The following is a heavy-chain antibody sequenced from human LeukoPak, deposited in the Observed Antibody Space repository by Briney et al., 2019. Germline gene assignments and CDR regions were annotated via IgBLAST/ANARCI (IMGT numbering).Heavy chain of an antibody. CDR1: GGSFSGYY. D-gene: IGHD2-15*01. CDR2: INHSGST. V-gene: IGHV4-34*01. CDR3: ARGGCSGGSCYYYFDY. J-gene: IGHJ4*02. Sequence: SVTLSLTCAVYGGSFSGYYWSWIRQTPGKGLEWIGEINHSGSTNYNPSLKSRVTISVDTSKNQFSLKLSSVNAADTAVYYCARGGCSGGSCYYYFDYWGQGTLVTVSS.